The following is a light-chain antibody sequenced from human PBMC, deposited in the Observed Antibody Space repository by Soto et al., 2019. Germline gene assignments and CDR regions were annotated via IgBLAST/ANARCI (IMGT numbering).Light chain of an antibody. V-gene: IGKV3-15*01. CDR2: GAS. J-gene: IGKJ5*01. CDR3: QQRSNWPPLIS. CDR1: QSISGA. Sequence: EIVIKQCPATLSVSPGGRATLSCRASQSISGALAWYQQKPGQAPRLHIYGASTRATSFPARFSGSGSGTDFTLTISSLEPEDFAVYYCQQRSNWPPLISFGQGTRLEI.